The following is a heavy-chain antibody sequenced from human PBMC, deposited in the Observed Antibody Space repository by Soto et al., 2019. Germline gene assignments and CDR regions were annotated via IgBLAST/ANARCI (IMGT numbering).Heavy chain of an antibody. CDR1: GFTFSSYA. Sequence: GGSLRLSCAASGFTFSSYAMSWVRQAPGKGLEWVSAISGSGGSTYYADSVKGRFTISRDNSKNTLYLQMNSLRAEDTAVYYCAKSYYYGSGSYYSLDAFDIWGQGTMVTVSS. J-gene: IGHJ3*02. CDR2: ISGSGGST. CDR3: AKSYYYGSGSYYSLDAFDI. V-gene: IGHV3-23*01. D-gene: IGHD3-10*01.